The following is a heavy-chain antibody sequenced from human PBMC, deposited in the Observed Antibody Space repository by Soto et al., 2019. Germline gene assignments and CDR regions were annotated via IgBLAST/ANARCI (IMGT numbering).Heavy chain of an antibody. D-gene: IGHD3-16*02. V-gene: IGHV4-39*01. CDR1: GGSISSSSYY. CDR2: IYYSGST. CDR3: ASLYDYIWGSYRRSYWYFDL. Sequence: QLQLQESGPGLVKPSETLSLTCTVSGGSISSSSYYWGWIRQPPGKGLEWIGSIYYSGSTYYNPSLKSRVTISVDTSKNQFSLKLSSVTAADTAVYYCASLYDYIWGSYRRSYWYFDLWGRGTLVTVSS. J-gene: IGHJ2*01.